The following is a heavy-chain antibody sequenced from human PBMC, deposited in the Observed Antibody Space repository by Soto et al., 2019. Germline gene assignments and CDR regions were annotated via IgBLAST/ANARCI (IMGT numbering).Heavy chain of an antibody. V-gene: IGHV3-21*01. J-gene: IGHJ4*02. CDR3: ARSGGLDCSSTSCSDY. D-gene: IGHD2-2*01. CDR2: ISSSSSYI. CDR1: GFTFSSYS. Sequence: GGSLRLSCAASGFTFSSYSMNWVRQAPGKGLEWVSSISSSSSYIYYADSVKGRFTISRDNAKNSLYLQMNSLRAEDTAVYYCARSGGLDCSSTSCSDYWGQGTLVTVSS.